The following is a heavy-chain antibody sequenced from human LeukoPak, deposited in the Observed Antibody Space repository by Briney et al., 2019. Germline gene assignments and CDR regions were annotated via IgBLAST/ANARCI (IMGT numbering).Heavy chain of an antibody. CDR1: GGSISSGGYY. J-gene: IGHJ4*02. D-gene: IGHD6-13*01. V-gene: IGHV4-30-2*01. CDR3: ARDRKRSSSWGGYLDY. CDR2: IYHSGST. Sequence: SETLSLTCTVSGGSISSGGYYWSWIRQPPGKGLEWIGYIYHSGSTYYNPSLKSRVTISVDRSKNQFSLKLSSVTAADTAVYYCARDRKRSSSWGGYLDYWGQGTLVTVSS.